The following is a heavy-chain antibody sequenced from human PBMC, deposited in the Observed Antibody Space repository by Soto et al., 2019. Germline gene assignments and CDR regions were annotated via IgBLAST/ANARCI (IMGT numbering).Heavy chain of an antibody. CDR2: SYYSGST. D-gene: IGHD3-3*01. V-gene: IGHV4-39*01. CDR3: ARHGTKIFGVVMHAKVGY. J-gene: IGHJ4*02. CDR1: GGSISRISYY. Sequence: ETLSIPCTVSGGSISRISYYCGWLRQRPGEGVDWICRSYYSGSTYYSPSLKRRVTISVDTSKNHVSLKLSSGTAADTGVYYCARHGTKIFGVVMHAKVGYWGKGTLVTVSS.